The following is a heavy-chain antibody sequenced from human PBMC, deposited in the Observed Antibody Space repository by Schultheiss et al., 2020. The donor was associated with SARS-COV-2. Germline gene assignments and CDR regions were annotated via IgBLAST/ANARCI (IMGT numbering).Heavy chain of an antibody. D-gene: IGHD3-3*01. CDR1: GGSISSYY. V-gene: IGHV4-39*07. CDR3: ARDPGRPRPTIFGYYMDV. J-gene: IGHJ6*03. Sequence: SETLSLTCTVSGGSISSYYWSWIRQPPGKGLEWIGSIYYSGSTYYNPSLKSRVTISIDTSKNQFSLKLSSVTAADTAVYYCARDPGRPRPTIFGYYMDVWGKGTTVTVSS. CDR2: IYYSGST.